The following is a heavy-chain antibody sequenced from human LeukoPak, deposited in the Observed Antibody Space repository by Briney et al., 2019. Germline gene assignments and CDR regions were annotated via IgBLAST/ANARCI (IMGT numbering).Heavy chain of an antibody. CDR3: AREDGYSFRFTHYYYGMDA. CDR1: GFTFSRYW. Sequence: GGSLRLSCAASGFTFSRYWMSWVRQAPGKGLECVANIKQDGSEKYYVDSVKGRFTISRDNAKNSLYLQMNSLRAEDTAVYYCAREDGYSFRFTHYYYGMDAWGQGTTVTVSS. V-gene: IGHV3-7*01. J-gene: IGHJ6*02. CDR2: IKQDGSEK. D-gene: IGHD5-18*01.